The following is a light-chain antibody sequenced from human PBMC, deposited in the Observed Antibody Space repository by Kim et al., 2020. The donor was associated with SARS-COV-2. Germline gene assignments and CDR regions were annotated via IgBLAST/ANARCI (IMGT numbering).Light chain of an antibody. CDR1: QGISSY. J-gene: IGKJ4*01. V-gene: IGKV1-8*01. Sequence: ASTGDRVTITCRARQGISSYLAWYQQKAGKAPKLLIYAASTLQSGVPSRFSGSGSGTDFTLTISCLQSEDFATYYCQQYYSYPLTFGGGTKVDIK. CDR2: AAS. CDR3: QQYYSYPLT.